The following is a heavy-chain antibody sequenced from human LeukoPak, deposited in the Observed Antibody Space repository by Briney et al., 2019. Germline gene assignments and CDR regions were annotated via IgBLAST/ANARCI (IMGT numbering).Heavy chain of an antibody. D-gene: IGHD1-26*01. CDR2: ISSSGTTI. J-gene: IGHJ6*03. CDR1: GFTFSSYS. V-gene: IGHV3-48*04. CDR3: ARVGVGATDMDV. Sequence: PGGSLRLSCAASGFTFSSYSMHWVRQAPGKGLEWVSYISSSGTTIYYADSVKGRFTISRDNAKNSLYLQMNSLRAEDTAVYYCARVGVGATDMDVWGKGTTVTISS.